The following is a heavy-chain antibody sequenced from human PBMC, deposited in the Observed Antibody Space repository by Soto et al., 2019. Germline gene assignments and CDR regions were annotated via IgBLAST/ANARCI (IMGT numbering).Heavy chain of an antibody. J-gene: IGHJ5*02. CDR3: ARDHCSDGTCYPWFEP. D-gene: IGHD2-15*01. CDR1: GGSISSGGYS. V-gene: IGHV4-30-2*01. CDR2: IYHSGST. Sequence: PSETLSLTCAVSGGSISSGGYSLNWIRQPPGKGLEWIGSIYHSGSTYYNPSLKSRVTISVDRSKNQLSLKLSSVTAADTAVYYCARDHCSDGTCYPWFEPWGKGTLVTVSS.